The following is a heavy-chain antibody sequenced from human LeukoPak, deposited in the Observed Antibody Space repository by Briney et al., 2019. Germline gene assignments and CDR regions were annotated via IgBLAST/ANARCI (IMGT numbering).Heavy chain of an antibody. D-gene: IGHD3-10*01. CDR1: GGSISSSSYY. V-gene: IGHV4-39*07. Sequence: NTSETLSLTCTVSGGSISSSSYYWGWLRQPPGKGLEWNVSIYYSGRTYYNPALKSRVTISVDTSKNQFSLKLSSVTAEATAVYYCARTRIGSLWYGELFDYWGQGTLVTVSS. CDR2: IYYSGRT. J-gene: IGHJ4*02. CDR3: ARTRIGSLWYGELFDY.